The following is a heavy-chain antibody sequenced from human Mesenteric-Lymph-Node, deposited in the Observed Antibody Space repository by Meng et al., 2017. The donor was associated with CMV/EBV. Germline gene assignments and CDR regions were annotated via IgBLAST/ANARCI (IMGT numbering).Heavy chain of an antibody. CDR2: ISSSSSYI. J-gene: IGHJ4*02. CDR3: ARVRPYCSTTRCSLDY. Sequence: GESLKISCAASGFTFSSYTLNWVRQAPGKGLEWVSSISSSSSYIYYADSVKGRFTISRDNAKKSLYLQMNSLRAEDTAVYYCARVRPYCSTTRCSLDYWGQGTLVTVSS. D-gene: IGHD2-2*01. CDR1: GFTFSSYT. V-gene: IGHV3-21*01.